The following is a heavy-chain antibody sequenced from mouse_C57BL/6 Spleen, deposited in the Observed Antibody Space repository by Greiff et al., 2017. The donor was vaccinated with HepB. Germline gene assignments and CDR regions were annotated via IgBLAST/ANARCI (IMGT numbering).Heavy chain of an antibody. Sequence: VQLQQPGAELVRPGSSVKLSCKASGYTFTSYWLHWVKQRPIQGLEWIGNIDPSDSETHYNQKFKDKATLTVDKSSSTAYMQLSSLTSEDSAVYYCAREDSSGYSYAMDYWGQGTSVTVSS. D-gene: IGHD3-2*02. CDR3: AREDSSGYSYAMDY. CDR1: GYTFTSYW. V-gene: IGHV1-52*01. CDR2: IDPSDSET. J-gene: IGHJ4*01.